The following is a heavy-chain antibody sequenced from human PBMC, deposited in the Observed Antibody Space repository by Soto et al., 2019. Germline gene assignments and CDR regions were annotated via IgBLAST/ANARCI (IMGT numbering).Heavy chain of an antibody. CDR1: GGSITSGDYS. V-gene: IGHV4-30-2*01. CDR2: IYHPGIT. Sequence: SETLSLTCAVSGGSITSGDYSWSWIRQPPGKGLEWIGYIYHPGITYYNPSLKSRLTISVDRSKNQFSLNLNSVTAADTAVYYCARGRSRENYIDYWGQGTLVTVS. J-gene: IGHJ4*02. CDR3: ARGRSRENYIDY.